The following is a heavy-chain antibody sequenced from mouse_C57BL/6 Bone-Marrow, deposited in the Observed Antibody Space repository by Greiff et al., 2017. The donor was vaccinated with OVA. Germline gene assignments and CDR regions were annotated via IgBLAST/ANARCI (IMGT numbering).Heavy chain of an antibody. D-gene: IGHD2-10*02. CDR2: IYPGDGDT. CDR1: GYAFSSSW. V-gene: IGHV1-82*01. J-gene: IGHJ2*01. Sequence: VHLQQSGPELVKPGASVKISCKASGYAFSSSWMNWVKQRPGQGLEWIGRIYPGDGDTNYNGKFKGKATLTADKSSSTAYMQLSSLTSEDSAVYFYARAGFWYGNDDWGQGTTLTVSS. CDR3: ARAGFWYGNDD.